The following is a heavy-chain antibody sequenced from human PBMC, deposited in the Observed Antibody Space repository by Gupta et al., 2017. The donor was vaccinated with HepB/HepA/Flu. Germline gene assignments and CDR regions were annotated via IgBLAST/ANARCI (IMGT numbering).Heavy chain of an antibody. V-gene: IGHV5-51*01. CDR2: TYPGDFDT. Sequence: EVQLVQSGAEVQKSGESLKISCSVSGYTFTNYWIAWVRQVPGKGLEWMGITYPGDFDTRYSPSVKGQVTISADTSTSTAHLQWTSLKASDSGTYYCARLYWGTTHYYGMDVWGQGTAVTVS. CDR3: ARLYWGTTHYYGMDV. J-gene: IGHJ6*02. CDR1: GYTFTNYW. D-gene: IGHD3-16*01.